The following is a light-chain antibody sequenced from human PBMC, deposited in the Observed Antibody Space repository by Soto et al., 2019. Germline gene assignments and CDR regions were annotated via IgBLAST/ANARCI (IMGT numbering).Light chain of an antibody. Sequence: QAVVTQEPSLTVSPGGPFTLTCAPTPEAVTSGHHPYGLQQKPGQAPSTLISHKTTTLPGTPSRFSGSPLGGKTALTLSGARPEDEALYYCLLTYSGPWVFGGGTKVTVL. CDR3: LLTYSGPWV. V-gene: IGLV7-46*01. J-gene: IGLJ3*02. CDR1: PEAVTSGHH. CDR2: HKT.